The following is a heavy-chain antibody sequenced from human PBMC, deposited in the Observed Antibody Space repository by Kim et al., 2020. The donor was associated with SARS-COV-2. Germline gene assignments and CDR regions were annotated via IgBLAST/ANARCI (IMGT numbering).Heavy chain of an antibody. CDR2: LSGSGGST. CDR3: AKGAAAGTFENSPEGDY. V-gene: IGHV3-23*01. CDR1: GFSFSSHA. J-gene: IGHJ4*02. D-gene: IGHD6-13*01. Sequence: GGSLRLSCAASGFSFSSHAMSWVRQAPGKGLEWVSGLSGSGGSTYHAESVKSRFTISRDNSKNTLYLQMSSLRAEDTAVYYCAKGAAAGTFENSPEGDYWGQGILVTVSS.